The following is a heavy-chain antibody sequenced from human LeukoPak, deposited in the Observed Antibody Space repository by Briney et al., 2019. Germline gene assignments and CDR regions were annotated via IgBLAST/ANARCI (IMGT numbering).Heavy chain of an antibody. J-gene: IGHJ4*02. V-gene: IGHV3-48*03. D-gene: IGHD3-10*01. CDR3: AKFFLPYLAGGTGSR. CDR1: GFTFSSYE. CDR2: ISSSGSTI. Sequence: GGSLRLSCAASGFTFSSYEMNWVRQAPGKGLEWVSYISSSGSTIYYADSLEGRFTISRDNSKNTLYLQMNSLRAEDTALYYCAKFFLPYLAGGTGSRWGQGTLVTVSS.